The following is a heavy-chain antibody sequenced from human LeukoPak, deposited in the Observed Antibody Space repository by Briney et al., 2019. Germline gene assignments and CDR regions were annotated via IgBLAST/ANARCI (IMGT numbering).Heavy chain of an antibody. CDR2: IYSSGYT. J-gene: IGHJ6*03. D-gene: IGHD5-24*01. CDR3: ARVAAAVATNYYYYMDV. CDR1: RFSVSSNY. V-gene: IGHV3-53*01. Sequence: GGSLRLSCAASRFSVSSNYMNWVRQAPGKGLEWVSVIYSSGYTYYADSVKGRFTISRDNSKNTLFLQLNSLGAEDTAVYYCARVAAAVATNYYYYMDVWGKGTTVTVSS.